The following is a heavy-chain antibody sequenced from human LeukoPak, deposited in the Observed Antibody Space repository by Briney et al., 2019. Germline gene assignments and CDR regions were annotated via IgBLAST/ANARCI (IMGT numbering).Heavy chain of an antibody. CDR2: ISGSGGST. CDR3: ARAPTSEQQLQFDY. Sequence: PGGSLRLSCAASGFTFSSYGMSWVRQAPGKGLEWVSAISGSGGSTYYADSVKGRFTISRDYPKNSLYLQMNSLRAEDTAVYYCARAPTSEQQLQFDYWGQGTLVTVSS. CDR1: GFTFSSYG. J-gene: IGHJ4*02. D-gene: IGHD6-13*01. V-gene: IGHV3-23*01.